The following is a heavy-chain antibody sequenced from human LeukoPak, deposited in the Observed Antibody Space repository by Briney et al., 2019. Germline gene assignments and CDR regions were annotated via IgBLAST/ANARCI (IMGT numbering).Heavy chain of an antibody. D-gene: IGHD3-10*01. CDR3: ARGLLTAYGSGSYGDWFDP. CDR1: GGTFSSYA. Sequence: GASVKLSCKASGGTFSSYAISWVRQAPGQGLEWMGGIIPIFGTANYAQKFQGRVTITADESTSTAYMELSSLRSEDTAVYYCARGLLTAYGSGSYGDWFDPWGQGTLVTVSS. J-gene: IGHJ5*02. V-gene: IGHV1-69*01. CDR2: IIPIFGTA.